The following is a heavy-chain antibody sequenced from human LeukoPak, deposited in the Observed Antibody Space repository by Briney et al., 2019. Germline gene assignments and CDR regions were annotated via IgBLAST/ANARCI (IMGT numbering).Heavy chain of an antibody. Sequence: SVKVSCKASGGTFSSYAISWVRQAPGQRLEWMGGIIPIFGTANYAQKFQGRVTITADESTSTAYMELSSLRSEDTAVYYCARGGFLEKANAFDIWGQGTMVTVSS. CDR3: ARGGFLEKANAFDI. V-gene: IGHV1-69*01. CDR2: IIPIFGTA. D-gene: IGHD3-3*01. J-gene: IGHJ3*02. CDR1: GGTFSSYA.